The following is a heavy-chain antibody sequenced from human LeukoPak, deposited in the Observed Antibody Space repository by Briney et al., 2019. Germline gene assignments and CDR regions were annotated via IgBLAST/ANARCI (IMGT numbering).Heavy chain of an antibody. CDR3: ARDSTASSPWYFDL. CDR1: GGSISSYY. D-gene: IGHD2-21*02. J-gene: IGHJ2*01. V-gene: IGHV4-4*07. Sequence: SETLSLTCTVSGGSISSYYWSWIRQPAGKGLEWIGRMYITGNTDYNPSLKSRVTMSLDTSKNHFSLKLSSVTAADTAVYYCARDSTASSPWYFDLWGRGTLVTVSS. CDR2: MYITGNT.